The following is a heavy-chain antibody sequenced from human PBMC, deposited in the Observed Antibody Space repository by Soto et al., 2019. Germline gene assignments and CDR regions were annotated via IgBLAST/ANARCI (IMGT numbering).Heavy chain of an antibody. CDR3: VRDQLILPADDFYYGVDV. CDR1: GFSFNMYW. Sequence: EVQLVESGGGSVQPGESLRLSCVASGFSFNMYWMSWIRQAPGKGLEWVARIKQDGGEKYYVDSVKGRFTVSRDNAKNSLHLQLHSVSADDACIYYCVRDQLILPADDFYYGVDVWGQGTTVTVSS. CDR2: IKQDGGEK. V-gene: IGHV3-7*03. J-gene: IGHJ6*02.